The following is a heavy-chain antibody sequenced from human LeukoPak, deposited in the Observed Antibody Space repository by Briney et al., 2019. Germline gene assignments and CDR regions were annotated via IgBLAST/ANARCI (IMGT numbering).Heavy chain of an antibody. Sequence: SETLSLTCTVSGGSISSSSYYWGWIRQPPGKGLEWIGSIYYSGSTYYNPSLKSRVTISVDTSKNQFSLKLSSVTAADTAVYYCARRGWENYFDYWGQGTLVTVSS. CDR2: IYYSGST. D-gene: IGHD1-26*01. CDR1: GGSISSSSYY. CDR3: ARRGWENYFDY. V-gene: IGHV4-39*07. J-gene: IGHJ4*02.